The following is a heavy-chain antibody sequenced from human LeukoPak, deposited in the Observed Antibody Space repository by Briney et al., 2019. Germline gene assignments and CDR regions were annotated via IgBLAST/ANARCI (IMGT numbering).Heavy chain of an antibody. CDR1: GFAFSSNT. Sequence: PGGSLRLSCAASGFAFSSNTMGWVRQAPGKGLEWVSAITGSGGSTYYADSVKGRFTISRDSSKNTLYLQMNSLRAEDTAVYYCAKKTSYCGGDCYPYYFDHWGQGTLVTVSS. D-gene: IGHD2-21*02. V-gene: IGHV3-23*01. CDR3: AKKTSYCGGDCYPYYFDH. J-gene: IGHJ4*02. CDR2: ITGSGGST.